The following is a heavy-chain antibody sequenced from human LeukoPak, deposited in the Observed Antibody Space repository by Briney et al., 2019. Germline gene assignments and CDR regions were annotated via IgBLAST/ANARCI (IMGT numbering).Heavy chain of an antibody. D-gene: IGHD3-22*01. CDR2: ISWYGGST. CDR3: AKDSSGYYWDY. V-gene: IGHV3-43D*03. Sequence: GGSLRLSCAASGFTFDDYAMHWVRQAPGKGLEWVSLISWYGGSTYYADYVKGRFTISRDNSKNTLYLQMNSLRAEDTALYYCAKDSSGYYWDYWGQGTLVTVSS. CDR1: GFTFDDYA. J-gene: IGHJ4*02.